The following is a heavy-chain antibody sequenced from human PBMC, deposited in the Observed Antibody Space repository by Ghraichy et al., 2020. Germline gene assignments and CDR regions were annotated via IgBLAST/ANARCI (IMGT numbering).Heavy chain of an antibody. V-gene: IGHV1-18*01. CDR1: GYTFRNYG. CDR2: ISVYNGNT. Sequence: ASVKVSCKASGYTFRNYGISWVRQAPGQGPEWMGWISVYNGNTNYAQKFQGRVTLTTDTSTSTAYMELRSLRSDDTAMYYCSRGWWAMTSETPGYFDYWGQGTLVSVSS. CDR3: SRGWWAMTSETPGYFDY. D-gene: IGHD4-11*01. J-gene: IGHJ4*02.